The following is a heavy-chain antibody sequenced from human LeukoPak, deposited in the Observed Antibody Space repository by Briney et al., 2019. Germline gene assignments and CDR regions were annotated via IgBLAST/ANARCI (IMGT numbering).Heavy chain of an antibody. J-gene: IGHJ3*02. CDR1: GFTFSSYW. CDR2: IKQDGSEK. V-gene: IGHV3-7*01. Sequence: PGGSLRLSCAASGFTFSSYWMSWVRQAPGKGLEWVANIKQDGSEKYNVDSVKGRFTISRDNAKNSLYLQMNSLRAEDTAVYYCARNDWHYDFWSGYPYDAFDIWGQGTMVTVSS. D-gene: IGHD3-3*01. CDR3: ARNDWHYDFWSGYPYDAFDI.